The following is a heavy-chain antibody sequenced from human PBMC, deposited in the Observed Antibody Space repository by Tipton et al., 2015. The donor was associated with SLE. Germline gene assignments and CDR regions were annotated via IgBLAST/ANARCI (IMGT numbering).Heavy chain of an antibody. Sequence: TLSLTCTVSGGSVSSGSYYWSWIRQPAGKGLEWKGQIYTSGSTRYKPSLNGRVTISVDTSKNQFSLSLSSVTAADTAVYYCARVDRGPSYFDLWCRGTLVTVSS. CDR3: ARVDRGPSYFDL. V-gene: IGHV4-61*09. J-gene: IGHJ2*01. D-gene: IGHD1-26*01. CDR1: GGSVSSGSYY. CDR2: IYTSGST.